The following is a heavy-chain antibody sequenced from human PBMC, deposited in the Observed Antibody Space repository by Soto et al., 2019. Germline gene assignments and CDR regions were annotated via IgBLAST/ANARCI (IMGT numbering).Heavy chain of an antibody. CDR3: ARGHYGLDV. J-gene: IGHJ6*02. V-gene: IGHV3-11*01. Sequence: GGSLRLSCAASGFTFSDHYMTWIRQAPGKGLEWVSYISSSGSNIYYVDSVKGRFTISRDNAKNSLYLQMNSLRAEDTAVYYCARGHYGLDVWGQGTTVTVSS. CDR2: ISSSGSNI. CDR1: GFTFSDHY.